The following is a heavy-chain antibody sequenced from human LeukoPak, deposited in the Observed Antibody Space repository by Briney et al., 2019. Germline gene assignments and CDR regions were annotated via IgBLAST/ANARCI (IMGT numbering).Heavy chain of an antibody. CDR2: IYYSGST. Sequence: PSETLSLTCSVSGGSITTSSYYWGWIRQPPGKGLEWIGSIYYSGSTYYNPSLKSRVTISVDTSKNQFSLKLSSVTAADTAVYYCAREFSSGLSWELRGDWYFDLWGRGTLVTVSS. V-gene: IGHV4-39*07. CDR3: AREFSSGLSWELRGDWYFDL. J-gene: IGHJ2*01. D-gene: IGHD1-26*01. CDR1: GGSITTSSYY.